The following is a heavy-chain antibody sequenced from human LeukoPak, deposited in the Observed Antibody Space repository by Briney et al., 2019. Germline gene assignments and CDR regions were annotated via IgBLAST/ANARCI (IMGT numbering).Heavy chain of an antibody. V-gene: IGHV1-2*02. Sequence: ASVKVSCKASGYTFTGYYMHWVRQAPGQGLEGMGWINPNSGGTNYAQKFQGRVTMTRDTSISTAYMELSRLRSDDTAVYYCARGTMVRGVIGAYWGQGTLVTVSS. CDR2: INPNSGGT. CDR1: GYTFTGYY. J-gene: IGHJ4*02. CDR3: ARGTMVRGVIGAY. D-gene: IGHD3-10*01.